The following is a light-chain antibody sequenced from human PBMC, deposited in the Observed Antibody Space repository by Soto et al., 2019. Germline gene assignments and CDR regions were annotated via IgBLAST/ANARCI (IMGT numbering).Light chain of an antibody. V-gene: IGKV1-5*01. Sequence: DIQMTQSPSTLSASIGDRVTISCRASQSISGWLAWYQQKPGEAPKLLIYDASSLESGVPSRFTGSGSGTEFTLIITSLQPNDSATYYCQQYRSYWTFGQGTKV. CDR1: QSISGW. J-gene: IGKJ1*01. CDR2: DAS. CDR3: QQYRSYWT.